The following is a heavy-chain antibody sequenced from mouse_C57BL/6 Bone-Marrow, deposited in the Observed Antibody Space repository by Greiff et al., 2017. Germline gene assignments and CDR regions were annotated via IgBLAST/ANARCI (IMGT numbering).Heavy chain of an antibody. J-gene: IGHJ2*01. Sequence: EVQLVESGGGLVQPKGSLKLSCAASGFSFNTYAMNWVRQAPGKGLEWVARIRSKSNNYATYYADSVKDRFTISRDDSESMLYLQMNNLKTEDTAMYYCVRHEDYYSNFVFDYWGQGTTLTVSS. D-gene: IGHD2-5*01. CDR3: VRHEDYYSNFVFDY. CDR1: GFSFNTYA. V-gene: IGHV10-1*01. CDR2: IRSKSNNYAT.